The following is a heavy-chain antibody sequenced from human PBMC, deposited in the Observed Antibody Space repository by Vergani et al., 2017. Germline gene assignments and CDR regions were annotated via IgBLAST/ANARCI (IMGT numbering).Heavy chain of an antibody. D-gene: IGHD3-3*01. V-gene: IGHV3-21*01. CDR1: GFTFSSYS. CDR2: ISSSSSYI. J-gene: IGHJ6*02. CDR3: ARDRPYDFWSGYFSPFGSSYYYGMDV. Sequence: EVQLVESGGGLVKPGGSLRLSCAASGFTFSSYSMNWVRQAPGKGLEWVSSISSSSSYIYYAASVKGRFTIARDNAKNSLYLQMNSLRAEDTAVYYCARDRPYDFWSGYFSPFGSSYYYGMDVWGQGTTVTVSS.